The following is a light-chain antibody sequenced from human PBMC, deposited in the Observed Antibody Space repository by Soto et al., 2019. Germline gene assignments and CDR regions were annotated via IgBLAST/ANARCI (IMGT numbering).Light chain of an antibody. CDR2: AAS. V-gene: IGKV3-15*01. J-gene: IGKJ5*01. CDR3: QQYRPSPAIS. CDR1: QSISIN. Sequence: EIVMTQSPATLSVSPGERAILSCRASQSISINLAWYQQKPGQAPRLLIYAASNRATGVPARFSGSGSGTDFTLTISRLEPEDSALYFCQQYRPSPAISFGQGTRLEI.